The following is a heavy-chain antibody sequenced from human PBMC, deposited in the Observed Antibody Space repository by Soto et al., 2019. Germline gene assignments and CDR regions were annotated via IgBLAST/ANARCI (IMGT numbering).Heavy chain of an antibody. CDR1: GFTFSNYA. V-gene: IGHV3-23*01. CDR3: AKCTHEWLITSFDY. J-gene: IGHJ4*02. Sequence: EVQLLESGGGLVQPGGSLRLSCAASGFTFSNYAMTWVRQAPGRGLEWVAAITGGGGKTYSANSVKGRLTVSRDNSKNTRHLQMNNLRAEDTAVYYCAKCTHEWLITSFDYWGQGSLVGVSS. D-gene: IGHD5-12*01. CDR2: ITGGGGKT.